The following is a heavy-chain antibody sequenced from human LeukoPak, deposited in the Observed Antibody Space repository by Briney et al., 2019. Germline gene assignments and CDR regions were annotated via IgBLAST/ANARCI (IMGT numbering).Heavy chain of an antibody. D-gene: IGHD3-9*01. CDR1: GYSISSGYY. CDR2: IYHSGST. V-gene: IGHV4-38-2*01. J-gene: IGHJ4*02. Sequence: SETLSLTCAVSGYSISSGYYWGWIRQPPEKGLEWIGSIYHSGSTYYNPSLKSRVTISVDTSKNQFSLKLSSVTAADTAVYYCARRLRYFDWLLHGPFDYWGQGTLVTVSS. CDR3: ARRLRYFDWLLHGPFDY.